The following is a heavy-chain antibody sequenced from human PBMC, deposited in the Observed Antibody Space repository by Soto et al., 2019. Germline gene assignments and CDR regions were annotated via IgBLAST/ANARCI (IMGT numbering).Heavy chain of an antibody. CDR2: IYYSGST. CDR1: GGSISSSSYY. D-gene: IGHD3-10*01. V-gene: IGHV4-39*01. Sequence: PSETLSLTCTVSGGSISSSSYYWGWIRQPPGKGLEWIGSIYYSGSTYYNPSLKSRVTISVDTSKNQFSLKLSSVTAADTAVYYCATTTYYYGSGSYYRTSYNWLDPWGQGTLVTVSS. CDR3: ATTTYYYGSGSYYRTSYNWLDP. J-gene: IGHJ5*02.